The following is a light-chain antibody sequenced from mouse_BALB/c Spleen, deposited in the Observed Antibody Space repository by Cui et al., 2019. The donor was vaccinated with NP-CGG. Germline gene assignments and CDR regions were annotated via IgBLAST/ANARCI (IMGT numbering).Light chain of an antibody. CDR3: ALWYSNHWV. J-gene: IGLJ1*01. V-gene: IGLV1*01. Sequence: QAVGTHESALTTSPGETVTLTCRSSTGDVTTNNYANWVQEKPDHLFTGLIGGTNNRAPGVPARFSGSLIGDKAALTITGAQTEDEAIYFCALWYSNHWVFGGGTKLTVL. CDR2: GTN. CDR1: TGDVTTNNY.